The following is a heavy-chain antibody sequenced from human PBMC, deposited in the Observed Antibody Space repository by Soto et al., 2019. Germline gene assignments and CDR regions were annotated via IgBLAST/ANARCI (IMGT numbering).Heavy chain of an antibody. J-gene: IGHJ4*02. D-gene: IGHD2-21*02. CDR1: GGSITIDDYY. CDR2: IFYSGST. CDR3: ASANCGGDCSYRHDRYYFES. Sequence: QVQLQESGPGLVKPSQSLSLTCTFSGGSITIDDYYWSWIRQPTGRGLEWLGYIFYSGSTHYNPALNSRFIIWLDTSKQQVSLKLSAVTDADTAVYYCASANCGGDCSYRHDRYYFESWGQGTLVTVSS. V-gene: IGHV4-30-4*01.